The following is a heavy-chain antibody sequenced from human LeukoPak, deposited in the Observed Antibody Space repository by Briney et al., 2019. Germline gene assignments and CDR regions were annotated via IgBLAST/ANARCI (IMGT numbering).Heavy chain of an antibody. CDR2: IYYSGST. CDR1: GGSISGYY. D-gene: IGHD5-12*01. CDR3: ARVGGSGYPPFDI. J-gene: IGHJ3*02. Sequence: YPSETLSLTCTVSGGSISGYYWSWIRQPPGKGLEWIGYIYYSGSTNYNPSLKSRVTISVDTSKNQFSLKLSSVTAADTAVYYCARVGGSGYPPFDIWGQGTMVTVSS. V-gene: IGHV4-59*01.